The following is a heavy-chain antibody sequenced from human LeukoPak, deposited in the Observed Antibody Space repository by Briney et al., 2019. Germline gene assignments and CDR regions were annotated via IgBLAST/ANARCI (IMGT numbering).Heavy chain of an antibody. Sequence: GESLQIPCQSSGYIFTTYWIGWVRPMPGKGREWMWVIYPGDSDTRYTPSLEGQVTISADKSITTAYLQWSSLKASDTAMYYCARQITDQSSGYDSIDYWGEGTLVTVSS. CDR1: GYIFTTYW. D-gene: IGHD5-12*01. CDR2: IYPGDSDT. CDR3: ARQITDQSSGYDSIDY. V-gene: IGHV5-51*01. J-gene: IGHJ4*02.